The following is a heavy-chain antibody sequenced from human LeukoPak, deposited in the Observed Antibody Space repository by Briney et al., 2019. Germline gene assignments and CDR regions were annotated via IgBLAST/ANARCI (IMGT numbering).Heavy chain of an antibody. CDR3: ARVQKGIAAAGTWGGWFEP. D-gene: IGHD6-13*01. Sequence: GGSLRLSCAASGVTFSDYYMSWIRQAPGKGLEWISYISSGGSTIYYADSVRGQFTISRDNAKKSLYLQMNSLRAEDTAVYYCARVQKGIAAAGTWGGWFEPWGQGTLVTVSS. CDR1: GVTFSDYY. J-gene: IGHJ5*02. V-gene: IGHV3-11*01. CDR2: ISSGGSTI.